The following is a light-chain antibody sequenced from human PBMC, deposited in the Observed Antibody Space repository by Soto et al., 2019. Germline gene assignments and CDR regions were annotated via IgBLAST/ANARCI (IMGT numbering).Light chain of an antibody. CDR1: QTVNSR. J-gene: IGKJ5*01. CDR3: QQYDSSPIT. CDR2: GAS. V-gene: IGKV3-20*01. Sequence: EIVLTQSPATLSSSPGERATLSCRASQTVNSRLAWYQHKPGQAPRLLIYGASRRATGIPDRFSGSGSGTDFTLTISRMEPEDFAVYYCQQYDSSPITFGQGTRLEI.